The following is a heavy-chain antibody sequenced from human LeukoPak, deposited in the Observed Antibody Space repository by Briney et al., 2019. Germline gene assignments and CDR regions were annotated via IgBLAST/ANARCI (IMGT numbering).Heavy chain of an antibody. CDR3: ARGEYQLHLYYYYYYMDV. CDR2: IIPIFGTA. Sequence: GASVKVSCKASGGTFSSYAISWVRQAPGQGLEWMGGIIPIFGTANDAQKFQGRVTITTDESTSTAYMELSSLRSEDTAVYYCARGEYQLHLYYYYYYMDVWGKGTTVTVSS. V-gene: IGHV1-69*05. D-gene: IGHD2-2*01. CDR1: GGTFSSYA. J-gene: IGHJ6*03.